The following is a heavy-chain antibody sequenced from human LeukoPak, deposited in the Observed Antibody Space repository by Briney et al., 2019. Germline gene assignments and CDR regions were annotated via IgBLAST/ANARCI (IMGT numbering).Heavy chain of an antibody. J-gene: IGHJ4*02. CDR3: ASREPAGH. Sequence: GGSLRLSGAAADFTFKTYTMIWVRQAPGKGLDWLSSILAVGDIYYADSVKGRFTNSRDDASNSLFLQMDGLRAEDTAVYYCASREPAGHWGQGTLVTVSS. D-gene: IGHD1-14*01. CDR2: ILAVGDI. CDR1: DFTFKTYT. V-gene: IGHV3-69-1*02.